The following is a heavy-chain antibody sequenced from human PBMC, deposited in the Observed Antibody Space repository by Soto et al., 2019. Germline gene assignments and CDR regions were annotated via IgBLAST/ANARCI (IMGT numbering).Heavy chain of an antibody. V-gene: IGHV4-39*01. J-gene: IGHJ5*02. CDR1: GGSISSSSYF. Sequence: QLQLQESGPGLVKPSETLSLTCTVSGGSISSSSYFWGWIRQPPGKGLEWIGSIYYSGSTYYNPSXKXXATVSVAPSKNQSSRKLNSVTAADTAVYYGARHRSAFWFDPWGQGTLVTVSS. CDR2: IYYSGST. D-gene: IGHD2-15*01. CDR3: ARHRSAFWFDP.